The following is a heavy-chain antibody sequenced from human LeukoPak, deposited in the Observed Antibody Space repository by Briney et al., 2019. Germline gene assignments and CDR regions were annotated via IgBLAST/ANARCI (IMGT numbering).Heavy chain of an antibody. J-gene: IGHJ6*03. Sequence: PSETLSLTCTVSGGSISSGSYYWSWLRQPAGKGLEWIGRIYTSGSTNYNPSLKSRFTISVDTSKNQFSLKLSSVTAADTAVYYCARGDYYYMDVWGKGTTVTISS. CDR2: IYTSGST. CDR3: ARGDYYYMDV. CDR1: GGSISSGSYY. V-gene: IGHV4-61*02.